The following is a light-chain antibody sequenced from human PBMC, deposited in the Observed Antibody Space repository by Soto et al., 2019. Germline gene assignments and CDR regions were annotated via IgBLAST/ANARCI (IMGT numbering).Light chain of an antibody. Sequence: QSVLTQPPSASGSPGQSVTISFTGTNSDVGGYDFVSWYQQHPGKAPKLMIYEVNKRPSGVPDRFSGSKSGNTASLTVSGLQAEDEASYYCSSFAGSNNVLFGGGTQLTVL. CDR2: EVN. CDR3: SSFAGSNNVL. V-gene: IGLV2-8*01. CDR1: NSDVGGYDF. J-gene: IGLJ7*01.